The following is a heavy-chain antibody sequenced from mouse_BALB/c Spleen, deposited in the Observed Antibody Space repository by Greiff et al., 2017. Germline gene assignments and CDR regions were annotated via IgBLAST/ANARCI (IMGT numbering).Heavy chain of an antibody. CDR1: GFNIKDTY. D-gene: IGHD2-10*01. J-gene: IGHJ3*01. V-gene: IGHV14-3*02. CDR3: ASLHGGFAY. Sequence: VQLKQSGAELVMPGASVKLSCTASGFNIKDTYMHWVKQRPEQGLEWIGRIDPANGNTKYDPKFQGKATITADTSSNTAYLQLSSLTSEDTAVYYCASLHGGFAYWGQGTLVTVSA. CDR2: IDPANGNT.